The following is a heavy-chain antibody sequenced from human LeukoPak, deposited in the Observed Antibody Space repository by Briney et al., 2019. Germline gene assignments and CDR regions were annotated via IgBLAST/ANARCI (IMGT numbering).Heavy chain of an antibody. CDR3: ARSSSGWYWGFDY. CDR2: IYYSGST. J-gene: IGHJ4*02. D-gene: IGHD6-19*01. Sequence: SETLSLTCTVSGGSISNYWSWIRQPPGKGLEWIGYIYYSGSTNYNPSLKSRVTISVDTSKNQFSLKLSSVTAADTAVYYCARSSSGWYWGFDYWGQGTLVTVSS. CDR1: GGSISNY. V-gene: IGHV4-59*01.